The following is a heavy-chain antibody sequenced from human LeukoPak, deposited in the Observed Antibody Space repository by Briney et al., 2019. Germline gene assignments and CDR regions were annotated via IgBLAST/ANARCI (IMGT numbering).Heavy chain of an antibody. CDR1: GFTFSSYA. CDR2: ISGSGTNT. D-gene: IGHD2-2*01. J-gene: IGHJ6*02. V-gene: IGHV3-23*01. CDR3: VKDLRYCSGSTCYAYYFYGMDV. Sequence: GGSLRLSCAASGFTFSSYAMSWVRQAPGKGLEWVSAISGSGTNTYYADSVKGRFTISRDNSKNTLYLQMNSLRAEDTAIYYCVKDLRYCSGSTCYAYYFYGMDVWGQGTTVTVSS.